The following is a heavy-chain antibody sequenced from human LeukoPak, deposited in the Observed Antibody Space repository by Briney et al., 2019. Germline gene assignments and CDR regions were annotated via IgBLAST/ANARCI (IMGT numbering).Heavy chain of an antibody. CDR2: IYYSGST. J-gene: IGHJ4*02. CDR3: ARTGYSKGASDY. V-gene: IGHV4-59*01. Sequence: SETLSLTCTVSGGSISSYYWSWIRQPPGKGLEWIGYIYYSGSTNYNPSLKSRVTISVDTSKNQFSLKLSSVTAADTAAYYCARTGYSKGASDYWGQGTLVTVSS. CDR1: GGSISSYY. D-gene: IGHD6-13*01.